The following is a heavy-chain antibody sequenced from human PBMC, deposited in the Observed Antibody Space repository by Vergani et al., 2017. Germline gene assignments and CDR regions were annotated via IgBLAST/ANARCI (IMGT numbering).Heavy chain of an antibody. J-gene: IGHJ5*02. CDR2: ISAYNGNT. V-gene: IGHV1-18*01. D-gene: IGHD3-3*01. Sequence: QVQLVQSGAEVKKPGASVKVSCKASGYTFTSYGISWVRQAPGQGLEWMGWISAYNGNTKYAQKLQGRVTMTTDTSTSTAYMELRSLRSDDTAVYYCARDQNIWSGYYRGWFDPWGQGTLVTVSS. CDR3: ARDQNIWSGYYRGWFDP. CDR1: GYTFTSYG.